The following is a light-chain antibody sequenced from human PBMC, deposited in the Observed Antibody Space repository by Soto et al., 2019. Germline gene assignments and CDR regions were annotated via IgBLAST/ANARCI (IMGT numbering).Light chain of an antibody. CDR3: SSYRCSRCPV. V-gene: IGLV2-14*01. CDR1: SSDVGGCNY. CDR2: DVS. J-gene: IGLJ1*01. Sequence: QSALTQPASVSGSPGQSITISCTGTSSDVGGCNYVSWNQQRPGNAPKLMSYDVSNRPSGVSNRFSSSKSGHTASLTISGLAVEDGAVYYCSSYRCSRCPVLGSGTK.